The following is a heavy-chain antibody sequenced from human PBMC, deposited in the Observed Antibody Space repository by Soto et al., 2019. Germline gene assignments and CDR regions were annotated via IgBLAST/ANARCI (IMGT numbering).Heavy chain of an antibody. CDR1: GGSISSGGYY. V-gene: IGHV4-31*03. CDR3: ARAGYSGYLFDY. CDR2: IYYSGST. Sequence: SETLSLTCTVSGGSISSGGYYWSWIRQHPGKGLEWIGYIYYSGSTYYNPSLKSRVTISVDTSKNQFSLKLSSVTAADTAVYYCARAGYSGYLFDYWGQGTLVTVSS. D-gene: IGHD5-12*01. J-gene: IGHJ4*02.